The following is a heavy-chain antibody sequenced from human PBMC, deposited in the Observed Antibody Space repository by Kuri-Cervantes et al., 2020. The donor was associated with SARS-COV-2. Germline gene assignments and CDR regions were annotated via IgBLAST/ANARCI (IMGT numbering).Heavy chain of an antibody. D-gene: IGHD5-12*01. CDR2: IYSGGST. CDR1: GFTVSSYY. CDR3: ARDLGSIQGRDY. V-gene: IGHV3-66*02. J-gene: IGHJ4*02. Sequence: GESLKISCAASGFTVSSYYMSWVRQAPGKGLEWVSVIYSGGSTYYADSVKSRFPISRDNSKNTLYLQMNSLRAEDTAVYYCARDLGSIQGRDYWGQGTMVTVSS.